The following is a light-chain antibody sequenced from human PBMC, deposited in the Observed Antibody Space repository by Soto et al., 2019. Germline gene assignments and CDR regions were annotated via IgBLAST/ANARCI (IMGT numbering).Light chain of an antibody. CDR3: SSYTSTTTVI. J-gene: IGLJ2*01. CDR2: EVS. Sequence: QSALPQPASVSGSPGQSITISCTGTSGDVGGYKYVSWYQQHPGKAPKLIIYEVSNRPSGVSNRFSGSKSGNTASLTISGLQAEDEADYYCSSYTSTTTVIFGGGSKLTVL. V-gene: IGLV2-14*01. CDR1: SGDVGGYKY.